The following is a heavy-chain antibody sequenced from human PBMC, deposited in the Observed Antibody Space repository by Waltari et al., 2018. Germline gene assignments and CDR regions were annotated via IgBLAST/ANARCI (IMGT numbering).Heavy chain of an antibody. CDR2: IYTRGCT. J-gene: IGHJ2*01. D-gene: IGHD3-16*01. CDR3: ATLGITWRYFDL. CDR1: GGSISSGRYY. Sequence: QVQLQESGPGLVKPSQTLSLTCTVSGGSISSGRYYWSWIRQPAGKGLEWSGYIYTRGCTNYNPSLKRRVTIAVDTSKNQFSRKLSSVTAADTAVYYCATLGITWRYFDLWGRGTLVIVSS. V-gene: IGHV4-61*09.